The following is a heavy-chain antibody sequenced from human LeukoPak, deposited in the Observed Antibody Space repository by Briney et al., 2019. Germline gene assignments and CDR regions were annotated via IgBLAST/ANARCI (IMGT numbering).Heavy chain of an antibody. D-gene: IGHD3-10*01. J-gene: IGHJ4*02. Sequence: SETLSLTCTVSRGSVSSSSYYWGWIRQPPGEGLEWIGSIYYSGTTYYNPSLKSRVTISVDRSKNQFSLKLTSVTAADTAVYYCARDSAEYGSGSFDYWGQGTLVTVSP. CDR3: ARDSAEYGSGSFDY. V-gene: IGHV4-39*07. CDR2: IYYSGTT. CDR1: RGSVSSSSYY.